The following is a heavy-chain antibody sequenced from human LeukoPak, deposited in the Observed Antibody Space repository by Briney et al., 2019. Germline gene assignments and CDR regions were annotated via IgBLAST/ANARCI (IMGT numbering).Heavy chain of an antibody. V-gene: IGHV1-18*01. CDR3: ARASAQWSDY. J-gene: IGHJ4*02. Sequence: ASVTVSCKASDYTFTNYGISWVRQAPGQGLEWMGRISAYNGDTNYAQKFQGRLTLTTDTSTSTAYMELRSLRSDDTAIYYCARASAQWSDYWGQGTLVTVSS. CDR1: DYTFTNYG. D-gene: IGHD2-15*01. CDR2: ISAYNGDT.